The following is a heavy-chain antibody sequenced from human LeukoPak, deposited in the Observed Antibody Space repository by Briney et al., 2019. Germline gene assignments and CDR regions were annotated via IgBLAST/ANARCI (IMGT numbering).Heavy chain of an antibody. J-gene: IGHJ5*02. Sequence: GGSLRLSCAASRFTFSDYWMSWVRQPPGKGLEWVANIKQDGSEKYYVDSVEGRFTISRDNAKNSLYLQMNSLTAEDTAVYYCARDRRPSIYGGLDSWGQGTLVTVSS. CDR3: ARDRRPSIYGGLDS. CDR1: RFTFSDYW. CDR2: IKQDGSEK. V-gene: IGHV3-7*01. D-gene: IGHD4-23*01.